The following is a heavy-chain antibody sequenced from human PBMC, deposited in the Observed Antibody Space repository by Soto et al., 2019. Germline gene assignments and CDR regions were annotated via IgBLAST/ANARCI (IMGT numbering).Heavy chain of an antibody. D-gene: IGHD2-2*01. Sequence: EVQLLESGGGLVQPGGSLRLSCAASGFTFSSYAMSWVRQAPGKGLEWVSAISGSGGSTYYADSVKGRFTISRDNSKNTLYLQMNSLRAEDTAVYYCAKGWDIVVVPAAMRYYYGMDVWGQGTTVTVSS. CDR1: GFTFSSYA. V-gene: IGHV3-23*01. CDR2: ISGSGGST. CDR3: AKGWDIVVVPAAMRYYYGMDV. J-gene: IGHJ6*02.